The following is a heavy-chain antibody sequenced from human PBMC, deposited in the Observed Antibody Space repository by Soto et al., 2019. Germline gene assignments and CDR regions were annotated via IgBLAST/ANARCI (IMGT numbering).Heavy chain of an antibody. CDR1: GGSISSGDYY. J-gene: IGHJ6*02. D-gene: IGHD3-3*01. CDR2: IYYSGTT. Sequence: PSETLSLTCTVSGGSISSGDYYWSWIRQPPGKGLEWIGYIYYSGTTYYNPSLKSRVTISVDTSKNKFSLKLSSVTAADTAVYYCARGPPDTVFRYYGMDVWGQGTTVTVSS. CDR3: ARGPPDTVFRYYGMDV. V-gene: IGHV4-30-4*01.